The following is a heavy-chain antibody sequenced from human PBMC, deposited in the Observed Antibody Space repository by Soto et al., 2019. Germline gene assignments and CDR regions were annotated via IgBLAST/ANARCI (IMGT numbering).Heavy chain of an antibody. D-gene: IGHD3-16*01. CDR2: IYYSGST. Sequence: SETLSLTFTVSGGSVSSGSYYWSWIRQPPGKGLEWIGYIYYSGSTNYNPSLKSRVTISVDTSKNQFSLKLSSVTAADTAVYYCARDRGISGGMDVWGQGTTVTVSS. CDR1: GGSVSSGSYY. CDR3: ARDRGISGGMDV. V-gene: IGHV4-61*01. J-gene: IGHJ6*02.